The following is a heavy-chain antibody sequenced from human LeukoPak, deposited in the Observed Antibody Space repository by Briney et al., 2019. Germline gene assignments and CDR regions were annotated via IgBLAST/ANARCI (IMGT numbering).Heavy chain of an antibody. D-gene: IGHD4-17*01. V-gene: IGHV3-21*01. CDR2: ISSSSSYI. CDR1: GFTFSSYS. CDR3: ARDVPTVTTYWFDS. Sequence: GGSLRLSCAASGFTFSSYSMNWVRQAPGKGLEWVSSISSSSSYIYYADSVKGRFTVSRDNAKNSLYLQMNSLRAEDTAVYYCARDVPTVTTYWFDSWGQGTLVTVSS. J-gene: IGHJ5*01.